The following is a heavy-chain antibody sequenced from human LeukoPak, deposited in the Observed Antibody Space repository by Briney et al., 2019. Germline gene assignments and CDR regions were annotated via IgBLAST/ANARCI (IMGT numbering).Heavy chain of an antibody. Sequence: GRSLRLSCAASGFTFSSYGMHWVRQAPGKGLEWVAVIWYDGSNKYYADSVKGRFTISRDNSKNTLYLQMNSLRAEDTAIYYCAREGGGALDYWGQGTLVTVSS. CDR3: AREGGGALDY. V-gene: IGHV3-33*01. D-gene: IGHD3-10*01. J-gene: IGHJ4*02. CDR1: GFTFSSYG. CDR2: IWYDGSNK.